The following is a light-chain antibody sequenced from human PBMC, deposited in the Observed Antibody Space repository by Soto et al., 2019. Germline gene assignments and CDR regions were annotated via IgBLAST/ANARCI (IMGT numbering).Light chain of an antibody. CDR3: QKYNSAPRT. J-gene: IGKJ1*01. CDR2: GAS. Sequence: DIHMTQSPSSLSASVGDTVTITCRASQNIDMYLNWYQQKPGKAPRVLISGASNLQSGVPSRFSGSGSGTDFTLTISSLQSEDFASYFCQKYNSAPRTFGQGTKVDIK. CDR1: QNIDMY. V-gene: IGKV1-39*01.